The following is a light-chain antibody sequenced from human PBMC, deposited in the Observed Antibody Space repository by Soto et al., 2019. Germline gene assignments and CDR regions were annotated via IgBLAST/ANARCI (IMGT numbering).Light chain of an antibody. J-gene: IGLJ2*01. CDR3: CSYAGSSTSDVV. V-gene: IGLV2-23*01. Sequence: QAVLTQPASVSGSPGQSITISCTGTSSDVGSYNLVSWYQQHPGKAPKLMIYEGSKRPSGVSNRFSGSKSGNTASLTISGLQAEDEADYDCCSYAGSSTSDVVFGGGTKLTVL. CDR1: SSDVGSYNL. CDR2: EGS.